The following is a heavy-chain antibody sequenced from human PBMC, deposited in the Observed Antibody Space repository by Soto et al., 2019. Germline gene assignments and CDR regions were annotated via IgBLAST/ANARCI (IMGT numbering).Heavy chain of an antibody. CDR2: IYYSGST. Sequence: QLQLQESGPGLVKPSETLSLTCTVSGGSISSSSYYWGWIRQPPGKGLEWIGSIYYSGSTYYNPSLKSRVTLSVDTSKNQFSLKLSSVTAADTAVYYCARHHPYRERIVVVPPASDYWGQGTLVTVSS. D-gene: IGHD2-2*01. V-gene: IGHV4-39*01. CDR3: ARHHPYRERIVVVPPASDY. CDR1: GGSISSSSYY. J-gene: IGHJ4*02.